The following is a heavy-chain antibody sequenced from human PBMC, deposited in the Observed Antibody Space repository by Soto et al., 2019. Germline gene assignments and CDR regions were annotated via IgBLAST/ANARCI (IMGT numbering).Heavy chain of an antibody. CDR2: ISWNSGSI. CDR1: GFTFDDYA. CDR3: AKVLSLGGGSCQ. J-gene: IGHJ4*02. D-gene: IGHD2-15*01. V-gene: IGHV3-9*01. Sequence: EVQLVESGGGLVQPGRSLRLSCAASGFTFDDYAMHWVRQAPGKGLEWVSGISWNSGSIGYADSVKGRFTISRDNAKNSLYLQMNSLRAEDTALYYCAKVLSLGGGSCQWGQGTLVTVSS.